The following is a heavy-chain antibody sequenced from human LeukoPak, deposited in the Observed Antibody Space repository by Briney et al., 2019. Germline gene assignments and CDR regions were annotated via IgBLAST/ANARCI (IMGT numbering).Heavy chain of an antibody. V-gene: IGHV4-59*01. CDR3: ASTAGYSGYDY. Sequence: SETLSLTCTVSGGSISSYYWSWIRHPPGKGLEWIGYIYYSGSTNYNPSLKSRVTISVDTSKNQFSLKLSSVTAADTAVYYCASTAGYSGYDYWGQGTLVTVAS. CDR1: GGSISSYY. CDR2: IYYSGST. J-gene: IGHJ4*02. D-gene: IGHD5-12*01.